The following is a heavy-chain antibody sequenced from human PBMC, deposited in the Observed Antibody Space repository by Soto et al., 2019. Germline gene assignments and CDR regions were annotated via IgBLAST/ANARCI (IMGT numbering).Heavy chain of an antibody. V-gene: IGHV3-23*01. D-gene: IGHD3-10*01. CDR1: GFTFSSYA. CDR3: ARGSTDSYPGSRIFDF. CDR2: IGGSGSST. Sequence: EVQLLESGGGLVQPGGSLRLSCAASGFTFSSYAMSWVRQAPGKGLEWVSAIGGSGSSTYYADSVKGRFTISRDNSKNTLYLQMTSLTAEDSAMYYCARGSTDSYPGSRIFDFWGRGTLVTVSS. J-gene: IGHJ4*02.